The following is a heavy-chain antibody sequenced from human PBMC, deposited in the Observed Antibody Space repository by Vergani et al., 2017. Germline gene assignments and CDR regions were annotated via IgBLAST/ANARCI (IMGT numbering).Heavy chain of an antibody. V-gene: IGHV5-51*01. CDR2: VYARDSIT. CDR3: ARAQGFSYNYGSDY. J-gene: IGHJ4*02. Sequence: EVQLVQSGAEVKKPGESLKISCEGSGYTFTDYWVGWVRQKPGKGLEWMGVVYARDSITRYSLSFEGQVTISADKSINTAYLEWDSLRASDSAMYYCARAQGFSYNYGSDYWGQGTLVTVSS. D-gene: IGHD3-16*01. CDR1: GYTFTDYW.